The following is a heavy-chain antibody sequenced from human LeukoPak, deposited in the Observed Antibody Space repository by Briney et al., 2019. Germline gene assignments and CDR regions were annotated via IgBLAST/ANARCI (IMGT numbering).Heavy chain of an antibody. D-gene: IGHD2/OR15-2a*01. V-gene: IGHV1-18*01. CDR2: ISAYNGNT. Sequence: ASVKVSFKASVYTFTSYGISWVRQARGQGLEWMGWISAYNGNTNYAQKLQGRVTMTTDTSPSTAYMELRSLRSDDTAVYYCARCKRYYYYYYRDVWGKGTTVTVSS. J-gene: IGHJ6*03. CDR1: VYTFTSYG. CDR3: ARCKRYYYYYYRDV.